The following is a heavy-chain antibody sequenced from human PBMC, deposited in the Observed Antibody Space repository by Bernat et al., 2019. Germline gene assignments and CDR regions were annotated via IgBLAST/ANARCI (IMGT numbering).Heavy chain of an antibody. CDR2: IDPSDSYT. Sequence: EVQLVQSGAEVKKPGESLRISCKGSGYSFTSYWISWVRQMPGKGLEWMGRIDPSDSYTNYSPSFQGHVTISADKSISTAYLQWSSLTASDTAMYYCARHARQLVRRCWFDPWGQGTLVTVSS. CDR3: ARHARQLVRRCWFDP. CDR1: GYSFTSYW. J-gene: IGHJ5*02. D-gene: IGHD6-6*01. V-gene: IGHV5-10-1*03.